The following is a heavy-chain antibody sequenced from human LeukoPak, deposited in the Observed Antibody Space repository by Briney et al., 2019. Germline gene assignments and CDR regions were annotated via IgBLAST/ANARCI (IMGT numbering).Heavy chain of an antibody. CDR2: ISYIGGT. D-gene: IGHD4-17*01. CDR3: ARDLVTVTKGFDI. V-gene: IGHV4-59*11. J-gene: IGHJ3*02. CDR1: AVTLSSHY. Sequence: SETLSLTCAVSAVTLSSHYWTWIRQPPGKGLEWIGYISYIGGTNYNPSLKSRVTISIDTSKNQFSLKLTSVTAADTAVYYCARDLVTVTKGFDIWGQGTMVSVSS.